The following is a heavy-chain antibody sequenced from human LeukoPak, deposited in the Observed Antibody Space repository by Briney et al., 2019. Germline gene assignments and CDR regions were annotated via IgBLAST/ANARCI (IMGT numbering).Heavy chain of an antibody. Sequence: PGGSLRLSCAASEFTFSSYWMTWVRQAPGKGLEWVANIKHNGDELNYVDSVEDRFTISRDNAKNSLYLHMTDLRAEDTAVYYCARELRTFDSWGQGTLVTVSS. J-gene: IGHJ4*02. CDR1: EFTFSSYW. CDR3: ARELRTFDS. CDR2: IKHNGDEL. D-gene: IGHD3-16*01. V-gene: IGHV3-7*01.